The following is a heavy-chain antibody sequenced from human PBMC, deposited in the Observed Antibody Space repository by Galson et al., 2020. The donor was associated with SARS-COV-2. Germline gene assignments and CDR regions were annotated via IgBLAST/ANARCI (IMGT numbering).Heavy chain of an antibody. CDR2: ISSSSSYI. Sequence: NSGGSLRLSCAASGFTFSSYSMNWVRQAPGKGLEWVSSISSSSSYIYYADSVKGRFTISRDNAKNSLYLQMNSLRAEDTAVYYCARDSGSYNYYYYYYMDVWGKGTTVTVSS. J-gene: IGHJ6*03. CDR3: ARDSGSYNYYYYYYMDV. D-gene: IGHD1-26*01. CDR1: GFTFSSYS. V-gene: IGHV3-21*01.